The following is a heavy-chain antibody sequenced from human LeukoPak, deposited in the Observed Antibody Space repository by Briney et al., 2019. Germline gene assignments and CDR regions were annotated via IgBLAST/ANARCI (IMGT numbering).Heavy chain of an antibody. Sequence: GGSLRLSCAASGFTSSNYAMSWVRQAPGKGQEWVSAITGSGGNTYYADSVKGRFTISRDNSKNTVFLQMNSLRAEDTAVYYCAKWGDYDVLTGYYVSDCWGQGTLVTVSS. CDR1: GFTSSNYA. CDR3: AKWGDYDVLTGYYVSDC. J-gene: IGHJ4*02. V-gene: IGHV3-23*01. CDR2: ITGSGGNT. D-gene: IGHD3-9*01.